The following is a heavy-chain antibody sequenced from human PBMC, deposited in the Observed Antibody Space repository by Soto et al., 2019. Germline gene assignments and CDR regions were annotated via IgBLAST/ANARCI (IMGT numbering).Heavy chain of an antibody. CDR1: GGSISNSNW. V-gene: IGHV4-4*02. CDR3: ARLIITSPGLYYSDLDV. Sequence: QVQLQESGPGLVKPSGTLSLICAVSGGSISNSNWWSWVRQPPGKGLEWIGEVCHSGTTSYNPSLKSRVTISVDKSKNHFALNVSSVTAADTAVYYCARLIITSPGLYYSDLDVWGQGTTVTVSS. CDR2: VCHSGTT. D-gene: IGHD3-10*01. J-gene: IGHJ6*02.